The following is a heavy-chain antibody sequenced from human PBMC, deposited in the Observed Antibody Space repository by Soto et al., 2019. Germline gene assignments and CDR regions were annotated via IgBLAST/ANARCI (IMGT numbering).Heavy chain of an antibody. D-gene: IGHD1-1*01. J-gene: IGHJ3*01. CDR2: INSDGSST. CDR1: GFSLSIYW. CDR3: ARSEGQRGGAFDV. Sequence: EVQMVESGGGLVQPGGSLRLSCAASGFSLSIYWMNWVRQAPGKGLLWVSHINSDGSSTSYADSVKGRTTISRDNAKNTVYRQMNSLRDEDTAVYYCARSEGQRGGAFDVWGQGTMVTVCS. V-gene: IGHV3-74*01.